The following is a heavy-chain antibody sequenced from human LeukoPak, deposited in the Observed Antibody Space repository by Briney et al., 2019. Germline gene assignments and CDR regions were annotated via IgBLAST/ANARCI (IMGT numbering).Heavy chain of an antibody. CDR1: GGSISSYY. V-gene: IGHV4-59*08. CDR3: ARLSYYYGSGSHADDY. J-gene: IGHJ4*02. CDR2: IYYSGST. Sequence: SETLSLTCTVSGGSISSYYWSWIRQPPGKGLEWIGYIYYSGSTNYNPSLKSRVTISVDTSKNQFSLKLSSVTAADTAVYYCARLSYYYGSGSHADDYWGQGTLVTVSS. D-gene: IGHD3-10*01.